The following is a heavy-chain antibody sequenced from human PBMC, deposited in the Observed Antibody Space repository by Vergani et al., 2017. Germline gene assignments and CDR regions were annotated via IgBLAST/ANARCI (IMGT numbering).Heavy chain of an antibody. V-gene: IGHV3-23*01. Sequence: EVQLLESGGDLVQPGGSLRLSCAASGFTFIMHAMSWVRQAPGKGLEWVSTLSASDRRTHYADSVKGRFTISRDISKNTLFLHMNSLRPEDTAVYSCAKVGRSEVAVTLVAFNIWAQGTMVTV. CDR1: GFTFIMHA. D-gene: IGHD6-19*01. CDR2: LSASDRRT. J-gene: IGHJ3*02. CDR3: AKVGRSEVAVTLVAFNI.